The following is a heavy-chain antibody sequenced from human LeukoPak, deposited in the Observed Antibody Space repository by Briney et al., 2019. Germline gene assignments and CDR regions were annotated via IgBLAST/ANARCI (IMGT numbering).Heavy chain of an antibody. CDR2: INPNRGGT. V-gene: IGHV1-2*02. Sequence: ASVKVSCKASGYTFTGYYMHLVRQAPGQEVKWMGWINPNRGGTNYAQKFQGRVTMTRDTSISTAYMELSRLRSDDTGVYFCAREYLAVAGLSFYYWGQGNLVTVSS. D-gene: IGHD6-19*01. CDR1: GYTFTGYY. CDR3: AREYLAVAGLSFYY. J-gene: IGHJ4*02.